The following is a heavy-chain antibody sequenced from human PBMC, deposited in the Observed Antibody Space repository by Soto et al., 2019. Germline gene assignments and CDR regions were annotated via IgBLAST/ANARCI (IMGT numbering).Heavy chain of an antibody. D-gene: IGHD3-3*01. CDR3: ARQPHRITIFGVALDY. Sequence: SVKVSCKASGGTFSSYAISWVRQAPGQGLEWMGGIIPIFGTANCAQKFQGRVTITADESTSTAYMELSSLRSEDTAVYYCARQPHRITIFGVALDYWGQGTLVTVSS. CDR1: GGTFSSYA. J-gene: IGHJ4*02. V-gene: IGHV1-69*13. CDR2: IIPIFGTA.